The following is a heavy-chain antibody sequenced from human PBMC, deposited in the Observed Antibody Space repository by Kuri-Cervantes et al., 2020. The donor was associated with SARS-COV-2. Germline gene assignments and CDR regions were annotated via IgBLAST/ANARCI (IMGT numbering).Heavy chain of an antibody. J-gene: IGHJ5*02. D-gene: IGHD5-12*01. CDR3: ARGQTATISWFDP. CDR1: GFTFSGHW. V-gene: IGHV3-74*01. Sequence: GESLKISCAASGFTFSGHWIHWVRQAPGKGLVWVSRINPDGSYTNNADSVKGRFTLSRDNSKNTLYLQMNSLRAEDTAVYYCARGQTATISWFDPWGQGTPVTVSS. CDR2: INPDGSYT.